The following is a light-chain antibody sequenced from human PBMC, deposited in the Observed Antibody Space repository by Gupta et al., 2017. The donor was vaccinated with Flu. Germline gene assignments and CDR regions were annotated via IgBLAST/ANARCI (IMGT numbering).Light chain of an antibody. Sequence: PSSVSASVGDRINISCRASQGISRWLAWYQQKPVKAPKPLIFAASSLQSGVASRFSGSGSGTDFTLTINNLHPEDFGTYYCQQSNSFPITFGQGTRL. CDR2: AAS. CDR1: QGISRW. J-gene: IGKJ5*01. V-gene: IGKV1-12*01. CDR3: QQSNSFPIT.